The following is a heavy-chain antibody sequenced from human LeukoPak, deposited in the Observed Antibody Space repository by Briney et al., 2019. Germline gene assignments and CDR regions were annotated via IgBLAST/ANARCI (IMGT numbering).Heavy chain of an antibody. Sequence: GGSLRLSCAASGFTFDDYAMHWVRQAPGKGLEWVSGISWNSGSIGYADSVKGRFTISRDNAKNSPYLQMNSLRAEDVALYYCAKGNSSWYQAHFDYWGQGTLVTVSS. V-gene: IGHV3-9*03. J-gene: IGHJ4*02. CDR1: GFTFDDYA. CDR2: ISWNSGSI. D-gene: IGHD6-13*01. CDR3: AKGNSSWYQAHFDY.